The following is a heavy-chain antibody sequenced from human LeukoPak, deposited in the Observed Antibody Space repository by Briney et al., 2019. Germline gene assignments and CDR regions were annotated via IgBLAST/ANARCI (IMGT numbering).Heavy chain of an antibody. Sequence: PGGSLRLSCAASGFTFSSYAMSWVRQAPGKGLEWVSAISGSGHSTYYADSVKGRFTISRDNSKNTLYLQMNSLRAEDTAVYYCAKDLWDSGSQAYFDYWGQGTLVTVSS. J-gene: IGHJ4*02. CDR1: GFTFSSYA. D-gene: IGHD3-10*01. V-gene: IGHV3-23*01. CDR3: AKDLWDSGSQAYFDY. CDR2: ISGSGHST.